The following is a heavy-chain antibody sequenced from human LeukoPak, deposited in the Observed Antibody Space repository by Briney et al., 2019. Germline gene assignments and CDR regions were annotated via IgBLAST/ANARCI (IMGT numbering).Heavy chain of an antibody. CDR3: ARDHGVATIEGYYYGMDV. Sequence: SVKVSCKASGGTFSSYAISWVRQAPGQGLEWMGRIIPILGIANYAQKFQGRVTITADKSTSTAYMELSSLRSEDTAVYYCARDHGVATIEGYYYGMDVWGQGTTVTVSS. D-gene: IGHD5-12*01. CDR1: GGTFSSYA. J-gene: IGHJ6*02. V-gene: IGHV1-69*04. CDR2: IIPILGIA.